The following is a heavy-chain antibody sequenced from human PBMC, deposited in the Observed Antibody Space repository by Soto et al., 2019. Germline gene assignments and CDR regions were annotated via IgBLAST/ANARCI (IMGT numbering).Heavy chain of an antibody. CDR2: FFYSGST. J-gene: IGHJ4*02. D-gene: IGHD5-12*01. CDR3: GGGGYPSIDY. CDR1: GGSISSYY. V-gene: IGHV4-59*01. Sequence: TSETLSLTCTVSGGSISSYYWSWIRQPPGKGLEWIGYFFYSGSTNYNPSLKSRVTISVDTSKNQFSLKLNSVTAADTAVYYCGGGGYPSIDYWGQGTRVTAS.